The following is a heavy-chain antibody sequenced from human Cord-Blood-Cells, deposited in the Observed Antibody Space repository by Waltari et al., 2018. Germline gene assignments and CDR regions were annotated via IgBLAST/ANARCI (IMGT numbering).Heavy chain of an antibody. CDR3: ARAGYRDYSKIFDY. D-gene: IGHD4-4*01. J-gene: IGHJ4*02. Sequence: QVQLPQWGAAPLKPSETLSLTCAVFGGSFRGYYWRWLRQPPGKGLEWIGEINDSGSTNYNPSLKSRVTISVDTAKNQFALKLSSVTAADTAVYYGARAGYRDYSKIFDYWGQGTLVTVSS. CDR1: GGSFRGYY. CDR2: INDSGST. V-gene: IGHV4-34*01.